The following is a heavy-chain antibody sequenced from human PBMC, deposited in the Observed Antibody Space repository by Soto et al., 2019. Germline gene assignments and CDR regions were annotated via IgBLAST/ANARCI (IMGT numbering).Heavy chain of an antibody. CDR3: ARAVAVPADFDY. D-gene: IGHD6-19*01. V-gene: IGHV1-3*05. J-gene: IGHJ4*02. CDR2: INAGNGNT. CDR1: GYTFTGYA. Sequence: QVQLVQSGAEEKKPGASVKVSCKASGYTFTGYAMHWVRQAPGQRLEWMGWINAGNGNTKYSPKFQGRVTITRDTSARNAYMELSSLRSEDTAVYYCARAVAVPADFDYWGQGTLVTVSS.